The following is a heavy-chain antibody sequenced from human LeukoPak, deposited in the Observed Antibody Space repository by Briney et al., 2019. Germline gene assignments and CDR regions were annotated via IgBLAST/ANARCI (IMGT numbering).Heavy chain of an antibody. D-gene: IGHD1-26*01. CDR3: ARVEELYPGYYFDY. CDR1: GYTFISYG. V-gene: IGHV1-18*01. CDR2: ISAYNGNT. J-gene: IGHJ4*02. Sequence: GASVKVSCEASGYTFISYGISWVRQAPGQGLEWMGWISAYNGNTNYAQKLQGRVTMTTDTSTSTAYMELRSLRSDDTAVYYCARVEELYPGYYFDYWGQGTLVTVSS.